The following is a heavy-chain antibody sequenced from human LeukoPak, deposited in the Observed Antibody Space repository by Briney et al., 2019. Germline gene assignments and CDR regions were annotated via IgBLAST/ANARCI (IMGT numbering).Heavy chain of an antibody. J-gene: IGHJ5*02. V-gene: IGHV3-30*02. Sequence: GGSLRLSCAASGFTFSNYGMHWVRQAPGKGLEWVALIRYDGSKKDYADSVKGRFTISRDNSKNTLHLQMNSLRAEDTAVYYCAKDFISYSWVFDPWGQGTLVTVSS. CDR1: GFTFSNYG. CDR2: IRYDGSKK. D-gene: IGHD2-21*01. CDR3: AKDFISYSWVFDP.